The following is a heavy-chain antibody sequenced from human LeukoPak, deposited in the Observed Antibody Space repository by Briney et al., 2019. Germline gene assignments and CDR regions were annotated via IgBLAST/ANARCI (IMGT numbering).Heavy chain of an antibody. D-gene: IGHD2-15*01. V-gene: IGHV1-46*01. J-gene: IGHJ5*02. CDR2: INPSGGST. CDR1: GYTFTSYY. CDR3: ARGYCSGGSCANWFDP. Sequence: GASVKVSCKASGYTFTSYYMHWVRQAPGQGLEWMGIINPSGGSTSYAQKFQGRVTMTRDTSTSTIYMELSSLRSEDTAVYYCARGYCSGGSCANWFDPWGQGTLVTVSS.